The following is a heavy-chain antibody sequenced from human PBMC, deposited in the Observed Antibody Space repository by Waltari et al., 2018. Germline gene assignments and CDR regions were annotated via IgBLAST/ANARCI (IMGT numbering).Heavy chain of an antibody. D-gene: IGHD1-1*01. J-gene: IGHJ3*01. Sequence: EVQLLESGGGLEQPGGSLRLSCAASGFTVSTYAMNWVRQAPGKGLEWVSSITTSGDNTYYADSVKGRFTISRDNSKNTLYLQMNSLRAEDTAVYYCAAYITSRRGAFDFWGQGTMVTVSS. CDR1: GFTVSTYA. CDR2: ITTSGDNT. CDR3: AAYITSRRGAFDF. V-gene: IGHV3-23*01.